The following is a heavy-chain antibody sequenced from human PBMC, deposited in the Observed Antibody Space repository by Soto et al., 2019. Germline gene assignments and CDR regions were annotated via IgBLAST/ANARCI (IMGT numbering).Heavy chain of an antibody. J-gene: IGHJ4*02. D-gene: IGHD6-19*01. V-gene: IGHV4-30-4*01. CDR1: GGSISSGDYY. CDR3: ARDYSGASTFDY. CDR2: MFYVGAT. Sequence: QVQLQESGPGLVEPSQTLSLTCSVFGGSISSGDYYWSWIRQPPGKGLEWIGYMFYVGATYYNPSLKSRVTISVDTSKNQFSLKLSSVTAADTAVYYCARDYSGASTFDYWGQGTLVTVSS.